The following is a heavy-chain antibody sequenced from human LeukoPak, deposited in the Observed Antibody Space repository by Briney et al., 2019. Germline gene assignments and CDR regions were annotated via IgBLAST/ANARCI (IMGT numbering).Heavy chain of an antibody. J-gene: IGHJ6*03. CDR1: GFTFSSYG. CDR3: AKDRQRGNYFRNYYYYMDV. CDR2: ISGSGAST. V-gene: IGHV3-23*01. D-gene: IGHD1-26*01. Sequence: PGGSLRLSCAASGFTFSSYGMSWVRQAPGKGLEWVSDISGSGASTYYADSVKGRFIISRDNSKNTVYLQMNSLRVDDTAVYYCAKDRQRGNYFRNYYYYMDVWGKGTTVTVSS.